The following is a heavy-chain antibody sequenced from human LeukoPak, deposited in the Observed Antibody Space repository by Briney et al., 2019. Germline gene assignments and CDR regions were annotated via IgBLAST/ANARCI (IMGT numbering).Heavy chain of an antibody. D-gene: IGHD7-27*01. CDR1: GFTFSSYA. CDR3: ARDPAWGAIDY. J-gene: IGHJ4*02. Sequence: GGSLRLPCAASGFTFSSYAMSWVRQAPGKGLEWVADMNEDGSGTYYVDSVKGRFTVSRDNAQNSVYLQMNSLRVEDTGVYYCARDPAWGAIDYWGQGTVVTVSS. V-gene: IGHV3-7*01. CDR2: MNEDGSGT.